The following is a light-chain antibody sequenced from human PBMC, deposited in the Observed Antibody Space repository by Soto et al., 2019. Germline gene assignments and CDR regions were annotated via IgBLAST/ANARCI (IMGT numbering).Light chain of an antibody. CDR3: QQSYSIPRT. J-gene: IGKJ4*01. Sequence: DIQMTQSPSSLSASVGDRVTITCRASQSISSYLNWYQQKPGKAPTLLIYGGSSLQSGVPSTFSGSGSGTDFTLTISSLHPEDFATYYCQQSYSIPRTFGGGTKVEI. CDR1: QSISSY. CDR2: GGS. V-gene: IGKV1-39*01.